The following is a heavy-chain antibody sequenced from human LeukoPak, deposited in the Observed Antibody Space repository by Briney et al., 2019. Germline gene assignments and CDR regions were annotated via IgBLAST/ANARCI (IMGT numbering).Heavy chain of an antibody. CDR1: GFTVSGHY. CDR2: IYSGGNT. CDR3: ASGSGYYRVAEYFQH. Sequence: GSLRLSCAVYGFTVSGHYLSWVRQAPGKGLEWVSIIYSGGNTYYADSVKGRFTISRDNSKNTLYLQMNRLRAEDTAVYYSASGSGYYRVAEYFQHWGQGTLVTVSS. J-gene: IGHJ1*01. V-gene: IGHV3-53*01. D-gene: IGHD3-22*01.